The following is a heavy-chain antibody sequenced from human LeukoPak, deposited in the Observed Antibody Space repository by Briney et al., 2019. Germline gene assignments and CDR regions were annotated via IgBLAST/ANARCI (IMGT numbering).Heavy chain of an antibody. CDR3: ARDSALSYFDY. D-gene: IGHD2-2*01. CDR1: GFTFSSCG. V-gene: IGHV3-33*01. CDR2: IWYGGSTK. J-gene: IGHJ4*02. Sequence: GGSLRLSCAASGFTFSSCGMHWVRQAPGKGLEWVAVIWYGGSTKYYADSVKGRFTISGDNSKNTLYLQMNSLRAETTAVYYCARDSALSYFDYWGQGTLVTVSS.